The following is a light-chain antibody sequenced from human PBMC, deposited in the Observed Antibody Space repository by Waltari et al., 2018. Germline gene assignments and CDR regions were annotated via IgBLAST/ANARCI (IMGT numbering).Light chain of an antibody. J-gene: IGKJ4*01. CDR2: WAA. V-gene: IGKV4-1*01. CDR1: QNLLYSGNNKKY. Sequence: DIVMTQSPDSLAVSLGERATIKCKSSQNLLYSGNNKKYLAWFQQKPRQPPRLLIYWAATREPGVPDRFSGSGSGTDFTLTISTLQAEDVAVYYCQQYYSTPLTFGGGTTVEIK. CDR3: QQYYSTPLT.